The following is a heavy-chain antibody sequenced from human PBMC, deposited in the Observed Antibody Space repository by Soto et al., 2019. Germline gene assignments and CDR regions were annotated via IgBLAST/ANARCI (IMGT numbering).Heavy chain of an antibody. CDR1: GYTFTSYY. J-gene: IGHJ6*03. V-gene: IGHV1-46*01. Sequence: ASVKVSCKASGYTFTSYYMHWVRQAPGQGLEWMGIINPSGGSTSYAQKFQGRVTMTRDMSTSTVYMELSSLRSEDTAVYYCEADSGSYNYYYYMDVWGKGTTVTVSS. CDR2: INPSGGST. D-gene: IGHD3-10*01. CDR3: EADSGSYNYYYYMDV.